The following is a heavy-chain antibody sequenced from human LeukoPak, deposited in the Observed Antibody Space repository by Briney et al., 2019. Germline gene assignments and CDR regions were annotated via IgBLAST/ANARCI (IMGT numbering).Heavy chain of an antibody. Sequence: SETLSPTCTVSGGSISSYYWSWIRQPPGKGLEWIGYIYYSGSTNYNPSLKSRVTISVDTSKNQFSLKLSSVTAADTAVYYCARDYADAFDIWGQGTMVTVSS. CDR3: ARDYADAFDI. CDR2: IYYSGST. CDR1: GGSISSYY. D-gene: IGHD4-17*01. V-gene: IGHV4-59*01. J-gene: IGHJ3*02.